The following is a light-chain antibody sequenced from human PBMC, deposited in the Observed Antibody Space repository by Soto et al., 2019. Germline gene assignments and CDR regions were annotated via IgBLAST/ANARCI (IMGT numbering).Light chain of an antibody. CDR1: TGAVTSGYY. J-gene: IGLJ2*01. Sequence: QAVVTQEPSLTVSPGGTVTLTCASSTGAVTSGYYPNWFQQKPGQAPRALIYSTTYRHSWTPARFSGSLLGGKAALTLSGVQPEDEADYYCLLHYGGAGGVFGGGTKLTVL. CDR3: LLHYGGAGGV. V-gene: IGLV7-43*01. CDR2: STT.